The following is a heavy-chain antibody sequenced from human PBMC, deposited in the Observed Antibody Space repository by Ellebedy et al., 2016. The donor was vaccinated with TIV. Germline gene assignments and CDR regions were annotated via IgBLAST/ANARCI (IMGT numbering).Heavy chain of an antibody. Sequence: MPSETLSLTCTVSDGSVRSYYWSWMRQPAGKGLEWLGRIYSSGSTNYNPSLKSRLPMSLDTSTNQFSLKMTSVTAADTAKYYCARESGFRTFDYWGQGTLVTVSS. CDR3: ARESGFRTFDY. J-gene: IGHJ4*02. D-gene: IGHD3-9*01. V-gene: IGHV4-4*07. CDR2: IYSSGST. CDR1: DGSVRSYY.